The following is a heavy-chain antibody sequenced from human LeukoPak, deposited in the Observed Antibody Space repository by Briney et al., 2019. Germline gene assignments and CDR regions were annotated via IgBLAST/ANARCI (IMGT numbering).Heavy chain of an antibody. V-gene: IGHV3-23*01. J-gene: IGHJ5*02. Sequence: GGSLGLSCAASGFTFSSYAMSWVRQAPGKGLEWVSAISGSGGSTYYADSVKGRFTISRDNSKNTLYLQMNSLRAEDTAVYYCAKDGKGYCSSTSCKNWFDPWGQGTLVTVSS. CDR3: AKDGKGYCSSTSCKNWFDP. D-gene: IGHD2-2*01. CDR1: GFTFSSYA. CDR2: ISGSGGST.